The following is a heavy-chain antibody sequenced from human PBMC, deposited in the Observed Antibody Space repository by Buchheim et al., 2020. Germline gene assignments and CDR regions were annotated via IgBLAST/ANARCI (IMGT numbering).Heavy chain of an antibody. Sequence: EVQLVESGGGLVQPGGSLRLSCAASGFTFSSYSMNWVRQAPGKGLEWVSYISSSSSTIYYADSVKGRFTISRDNAKNSLYLQRNRLRAEDTAVYDCARQRVNWCSTFDDWGQGTL. J-gene: IGHJ4*02. CDR3: ARQRVNWCSTFDD. CDR2: ISSSSSTI. D-gene: IGHD2-8*02. CDR1: GFTFSSYS. V-gene: IGHV3-48*01.